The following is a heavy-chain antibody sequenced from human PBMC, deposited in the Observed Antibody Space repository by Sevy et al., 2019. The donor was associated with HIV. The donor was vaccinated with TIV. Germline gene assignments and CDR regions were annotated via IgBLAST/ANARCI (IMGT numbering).Heavy chain of an antibody. D-gene: IGHD3-22*01. J-gene: IGHJ4*02. CDR3: AREINYYDSSAYLYYFDY. Sequence: SDTLSLTCTVSGGSVNSGSYYWSWIRQPPGKGLEWIGYIYYSGNTNYNPSLKSRVTISVDTSKNQFSLKLSSVTAADTAVYYCAREINYYDSSAYLYYFDYWGQGTLVTVSS. V-gene: IGHV4-61*01. CDR2: IYYSGNT. CDR1: GGSVNSGSYY.